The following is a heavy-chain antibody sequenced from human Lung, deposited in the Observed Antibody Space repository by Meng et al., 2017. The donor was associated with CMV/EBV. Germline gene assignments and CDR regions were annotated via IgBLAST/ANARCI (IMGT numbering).Heavy chain of an antibody. CDR1: GYTFTAHY. V-gene: IGHV1-2*02. CDR2: IHPHRGDT. Sequence: ASAXVSCKASGYTFTAHYFHWVRQAPGQGLEWMGWIHPHRGDTTYAQQFQGRVTLTRDTSINTGYMELTRLTTDDTAVYYCARDNNWGPDYWGQGTLVTVSS. J-gene: IGHJ4*02. D-gene: IGHD7-27*01. CDR3: ARDNNWGPDY.